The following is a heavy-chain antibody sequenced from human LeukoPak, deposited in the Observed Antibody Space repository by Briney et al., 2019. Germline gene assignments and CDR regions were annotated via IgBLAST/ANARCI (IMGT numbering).Heavy chain of an antibody. V-gene: IGHV1-2*02. Sequence: ASVKVSCKTSGYTFTGYYMHWVRQAPGQRLEWMGWINPNSGGTNYAQKFQGRVTMTRDTSISTAYMELSRLRSDDTAVYYCARGWSIAAVPDYWGQGTLVTVSS. J-gene: IGHJ4*02. CDR3: ARGWSIAAVPDY. CDR2: INPNSGGT. CDR1: GYTFTGYY. D-gene: IGHD6-6*01.